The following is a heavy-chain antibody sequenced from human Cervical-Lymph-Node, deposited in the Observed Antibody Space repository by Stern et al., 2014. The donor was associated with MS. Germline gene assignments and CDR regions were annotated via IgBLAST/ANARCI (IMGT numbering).Heavy chain of an antibody. CDR2: IYHSGST. D-gene: IGHD4-17*01. Sequence: VQLEESGSGLVKPSQTLSLTCAVSGGSISSGGYSWSWMRQPPGKGLEWIGYIYHSGSTYYNPSLKSRVTISVDRSKNQFSRKLSSVTAADTAVYYCARSSTVTPNAFDIWGQGTMVTVS. J-gene: IGHJ3*02. CDR3: ARSSTVTPNAFDI. CDR1: GGSISSGGYS. V-gene: IGHV4-30-2*01.